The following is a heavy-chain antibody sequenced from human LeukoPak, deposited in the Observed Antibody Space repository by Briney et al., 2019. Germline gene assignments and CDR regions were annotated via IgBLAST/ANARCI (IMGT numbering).Heavy chain of an antibody. D-gene: IGHD2-21*02. Sequence: GGSLRLSCAASGFTFSDHNMDWVRHAPGEGRECVGRIPNKAQRYATDHAASVRGRFTISRDDSKNSLYLQMNSLKIEDTAVYYCARRVFGGDCYYDYWGQGALVTVSS. V-gene: IGHV3-72*01. CDR1: GFTFSDHN. CDR2: IPNKAQRYAT. J-gene: IGHJ4*02. CDR3: ARRVFGGDCYYDY.